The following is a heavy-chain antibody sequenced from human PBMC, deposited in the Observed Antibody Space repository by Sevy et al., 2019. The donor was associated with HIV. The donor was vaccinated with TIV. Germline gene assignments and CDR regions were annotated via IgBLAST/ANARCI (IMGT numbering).Heavy chain of an antibody. V-gene: IGHV3-21*01. CDR1: GFTFSSYS. J-gene: IGHJ6*03. CDR3: ARDLIGTRHYYYYYMDV. Sequence: GGSLRLSCAASGFTFSSYSTNWVRQAPGKGLEWVSSISSSSSYIYYADSVKGRFTISRDNAKNSLYLQMNSLRAEDTAVYYCARDLIGTRHYYYYYMDVWGKGTTVTVSS. CDR2: ISSSSSYI. D-gene: IGHD6-6*01.